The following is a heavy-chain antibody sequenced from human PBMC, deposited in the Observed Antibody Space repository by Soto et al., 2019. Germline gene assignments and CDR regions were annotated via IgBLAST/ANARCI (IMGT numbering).Heavy chain of an antibody. CDR2: ISGSGGST. V-gene: IGHV3-23*01. J-gene: IGHJ4*02. Sequence: GGSLRLSCAASGFTFGSYAMSWVRQAPGKGLEWVSPISGSGGSTYYADSVKGRFTISRDNSKNTLYLQMNSLRAEDTAVYYCAKAPDYDILAGRKHLFDYWGQGTLVTVSS. CDR3: AKAPDYDILAGRKHLFDY. CDR1: GFTFGSYA. D-gene: IGHD3-9*01.